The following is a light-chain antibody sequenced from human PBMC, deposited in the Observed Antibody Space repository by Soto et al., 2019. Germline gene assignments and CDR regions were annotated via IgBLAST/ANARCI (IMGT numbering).Light chain of an antibody. Sequence: EIVLTQSPGTLSLSPGERATLSCRASQSVNSNYLAWYQQKPGQGPRLLMYGASSRATGIPDRFSGSGSGTDFTLTISRLEPEDFAVYYLQQYDNSPRTFGQGTKVEIK. J-gene: IGKJ1*01. CDR3: QQYDNSPRT. CDR2: GAS. V-gene: IGKV3-20*01. CDR1: QSVNSNY.